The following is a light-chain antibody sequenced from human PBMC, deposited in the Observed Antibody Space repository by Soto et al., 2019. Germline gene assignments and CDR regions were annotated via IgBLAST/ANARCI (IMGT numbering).Light chain of an antibody. V-gene: IGLV1-44*01. CDR1: NSNIASNT. CDR3: AAWDDTLKRYV. J-gene: IGLJ1*01. CDR2: YNN. Sequence: QSALTQPPSASETPGQTVSISCSGSNSNIASNTVNWYQHLPGTAPKLLIYYNNQRPSGVPDRFSGSKSGTSASLAISGLQSEDESDYYCAAWDDTLKRYVCGTGTKLTVL.